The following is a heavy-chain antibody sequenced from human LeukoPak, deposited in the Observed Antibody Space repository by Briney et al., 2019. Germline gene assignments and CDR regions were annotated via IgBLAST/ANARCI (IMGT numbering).Heavy chain of an antibody. V-gene: IGHV5-51*01. Sequence: GESLKISCKGSGYSFTNYWIGWVRQMPGKGLEWMGIIYPGDSDTRYSPSFQGQVTISADKSISTAYLQWSSLQASDTAMYYCARSSCTSASCPFDYWGQGTLVTVSS. CDR2: IYPGDSDT. D-gene: IGHD2-2*01. J-gene: IGHJ4*02. CDR3: ARSSCTSASCPFDY. CDR1: GYSFTNYW.